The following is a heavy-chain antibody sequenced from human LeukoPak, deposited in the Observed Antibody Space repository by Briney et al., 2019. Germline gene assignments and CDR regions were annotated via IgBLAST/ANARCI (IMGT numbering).Heavy chain of an antibody. J-gene: IGHJ6*03. Sequence: SETLSLTCTVSGGSISSGGYYWSWIRQHPGKGLEWIGYIYYSGSTYYNPSLKSRVTVSVDTSKNQLSLKLSSVTAADTAVYYCARGTVSYLEWLLTHYYYYYMDVWGKGTTVTVSS. CDR3: ARGTVSYLEWLLTHYYYYYMDV. D-gene: IGHD3-3*01. V-gene: IGHV4-31*03. CDR1: GGSISSGGYY. CDR2: IYYSGST.